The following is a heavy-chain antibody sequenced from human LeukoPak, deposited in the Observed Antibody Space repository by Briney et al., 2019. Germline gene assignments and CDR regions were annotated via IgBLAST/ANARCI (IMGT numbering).Heavy chain of an antibody. D-gene: IGHD6-6*01. Sequence: SVKVSCKASGGTFSSYAISWVRQAPGQGLEWMGGIIPIFGTANYAQKFQGRVTITTDESTSTAYMELSSLRSEDTAVYYCARVVARPYIAARGLYYFDYWGQGTLVTVSS. CDR2: IIPIFGTA. J-gene: IGHJ4*02. CDR3: ARVVARPYIAARGLYYFDY. V-gene: IGHV1-69*05. CDR1: GGTFSSYA.